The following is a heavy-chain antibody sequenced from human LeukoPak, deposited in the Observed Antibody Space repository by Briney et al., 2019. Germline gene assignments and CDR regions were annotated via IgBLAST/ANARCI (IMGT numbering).Heavy chain of an antibody. Sequence: ITAIFRTTNYAQKFQGRVTITADESMSTIYMELSSLRSGDTAVYYCARHSGYHSTMYLDYWGQGTLVTVSS. CDR2: ITAIFRTT. J-gene: IGHJ4*02. V-gene: IGHV1-69*01. CDR3: ARHSGYHSTMYLDY. D-gene: IGHD3-22*01.